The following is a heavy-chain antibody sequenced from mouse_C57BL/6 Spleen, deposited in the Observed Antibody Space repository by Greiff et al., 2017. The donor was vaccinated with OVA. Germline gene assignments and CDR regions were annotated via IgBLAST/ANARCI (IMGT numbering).Heavy chain of an antibody. CDR2: IDPSDSYT. D-gene: IGHD2-4*01. CDR3: ARGGLRESWFAY. V-gene: IGHV1-69*01. Sequence: VQLQQPGAELVMPGASVKLSCKASGYTFTSYWMPWVKQRPGQGLEWIGEIDPSDSYTNYNQKFKGKSTLTVDKSSSTAYMQLSSLTSEDAAVYYGARGGLRESWFAYWGQGTLVTVSA. J-gene: IGHJ3*01. CDR1: GYTFTSYW.